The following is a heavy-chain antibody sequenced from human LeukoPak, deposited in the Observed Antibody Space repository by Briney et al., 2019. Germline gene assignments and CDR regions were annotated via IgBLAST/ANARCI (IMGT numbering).Heavy chain of an antibody. Sequence: GRSLRLSCAASGFTFSTYGTHWVRQAPGKGLEWVAVIWFDGSIKYYADSVKGRFTISRDNSKNTLYLQMNSLRAEDTAVYYCARAVGPFDIWGQETIVIVSS. CDR2: IWFDGSIK. J-gene: IGHJ3*02. V-gene: IGHV3-33*01. CDR1: GFTFSTYG. CDR3: ARAVGPFDI.